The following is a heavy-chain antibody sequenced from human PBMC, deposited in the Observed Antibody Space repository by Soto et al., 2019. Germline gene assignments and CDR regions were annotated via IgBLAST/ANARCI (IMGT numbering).Heavy chain of an antibody. V-gene: IGHV1-69*01. CDR1: RVAFSKFI. D-gene: IGHD5-12*01. J-gene: IGHJ6*02. CDR2: IIPIFGTA. CDR3: ARQGSGSEYPQYFYYGMDV. Sequence: QAQLEQSGGEVKKPGSSVKVSCKASRVAFSKFIVTWVRQAPGLGLEWVGGIIPIFGTANYAQKFQGRVTITADESTSTSYMEVNNLRSEDTAVYYCARQGSGSEYPQYFYYGMDVWGQGTTVAASS.